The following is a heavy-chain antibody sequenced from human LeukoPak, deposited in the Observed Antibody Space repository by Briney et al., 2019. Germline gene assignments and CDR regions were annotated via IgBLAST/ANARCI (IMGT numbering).Heavy chain of an antibody. CDR1: GGSISSYY. J-gene: IGHJ6*03. V-gene: IGHV4-59*01. D-gene: IGHD3-10*01. CDR2: IYYSGST. CDR3: ASACRGGVPPQGRRSYYYYYDMDD. Sequence: SETLSLTCTVSGGSISSYYWSWIRQPPGKGLEWIGYIYYSGSTNYHPSLKSRITISVDTSKNQFSLRLSSVTAADTAVYYCASACRGGVPPQGRRSYYYYYDMDDWGKGTTVTVSS.